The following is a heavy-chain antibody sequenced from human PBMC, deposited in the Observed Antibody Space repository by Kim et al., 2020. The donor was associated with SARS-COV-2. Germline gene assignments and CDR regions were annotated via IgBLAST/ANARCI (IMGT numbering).Heavy chain of an antibody. CDR3: ARVLSIVVVYFDY. D-gene: IGHD3-22*01. J-gene: IGHJ4*02. Sequence: YAQKFQGRVTMTRDTSISTAYMELSRLRSDDTAVYYCARVLSIVVVYFDYWGQGTLVTVSS. V-gene: IGHV1-2*02.